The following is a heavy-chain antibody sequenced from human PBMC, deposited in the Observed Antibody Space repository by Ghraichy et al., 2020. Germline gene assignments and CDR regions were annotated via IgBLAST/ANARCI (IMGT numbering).Heavy chain of an antibody. Sequence: GGSLRLSCAASGFKFGDYAMHWVRQGPGKGLDWVSGISWNSISVGYGDSVKGRVTISRDNAKNSLSLEVKSLRNEDTALYYCVKDMGSWNFDALEIWGLGTLVTVSS. CDR3: VKDMGSWNFDALEI. J-gene: IGHJ3*02. CDR1: GFKFGDYA. V-gene: IGHV3-9*01. D-gene: IGHD1-7*01. CDR2: ISWNSISV.